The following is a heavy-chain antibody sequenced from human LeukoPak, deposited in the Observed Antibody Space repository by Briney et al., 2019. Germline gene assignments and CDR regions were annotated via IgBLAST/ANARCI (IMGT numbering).Heavy chain of an antibody. J-gene: IGHJ4*02. CDR2: IYPDDSDT. Sequence: GESLKISCQGSGYTFPIYWIGWVRQMPGKGLEWMGIIYPDDSDTRYSPSFQRQVTISADKSVNTAYLQWSSLKASDTAIYFCARREYSSSSFHFDSWGQGTRVIVSS. V-gene: IGHV5-51*01. CDR3: ARREYSSSSFHFDS. CDR1: GYTFPIYW. D-gene: IGHD6-6*01.